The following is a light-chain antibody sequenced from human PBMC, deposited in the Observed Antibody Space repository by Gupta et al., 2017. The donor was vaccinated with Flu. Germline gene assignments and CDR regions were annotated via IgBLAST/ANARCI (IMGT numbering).Light chain of an antibody. J-gene: IGKJ4*01. CDR2: DAS. CDR3: QRDDEEGLT. CDR1: EDISNH. V-gene: IGKV1-33*01. Sequence: DVQMTQSPSSLSASVADRVTITCQANEDISNHLNWFQQKPGVAPTLLICDASNSQTGVPSRFSASASGTEITFTMSILPPDDVLSYYSQRDDEEGLTFGDGTRVKVK.